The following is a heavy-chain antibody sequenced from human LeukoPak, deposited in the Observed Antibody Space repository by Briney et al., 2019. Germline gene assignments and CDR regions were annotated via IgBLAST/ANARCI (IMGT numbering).Heavy chain of an antibody. Sequence: GGSLRLSCAASGFAFSSYAMNWVRQTPGKGLEWVSAINAGGDSTYYADSVKGRFTISRDNSKNTLYLQMNSLRAEDTAVYCCAKDGLIAAATDAFDIWGQGTVVTVSS. CDR3: AKDGLIAAATDAFDI. D-gene: IGHD6-13*01. J-gene: IGHJ3*02. CDR2: INAGGDST. CDR1: GFAFSSYA. V-gene: IGHV3-23*01.